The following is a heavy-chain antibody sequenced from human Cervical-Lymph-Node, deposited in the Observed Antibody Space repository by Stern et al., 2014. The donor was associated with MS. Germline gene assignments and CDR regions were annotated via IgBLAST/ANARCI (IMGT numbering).Heavy chain of an antibody. J-gene: IGHJ3*01. CDR3: VLPSTVTTAAFDV. CDR2: IIPILDTP. D-gene: IGHD4-11*01. V-gene: IGHV1-69*14. CDR1: GGTFSTFS. Sequence: QDQLVQSGAEVKKPGSSVKVSCKASGGTFSTFSINWVRQVPGQSLEWMGGIIPILDTPNFAQKFQGRVTITADSSTSTVYMALNSLRFDDTAVYYCVLPSTVTTAAFDVWGRGTMVTVSS.